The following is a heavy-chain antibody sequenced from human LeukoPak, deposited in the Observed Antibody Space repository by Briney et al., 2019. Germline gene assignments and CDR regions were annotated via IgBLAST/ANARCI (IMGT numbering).Heavy chain of an antibody. CDR2: LSYTGKT. CDR3: SEGYFEPFDH. V-gene: IGHV4-59*02. CDR1: GASVSSSH. D-gene: IGHD2/OR15-2a*01. J-gene: IGHJ4*02. Sequence: SETLSLTCVVSGASVSSSHWNWLRQLPGKGLERIGCLSYTGKTDYNPSLTSRVTISLDASKNQVSLKLRSLTAADTAVYYCSEGYFEPFDHWGQGTLVTVSS.